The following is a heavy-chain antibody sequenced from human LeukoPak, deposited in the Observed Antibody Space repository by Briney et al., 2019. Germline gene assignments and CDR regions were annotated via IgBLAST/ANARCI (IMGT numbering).Heavy chain of an antibody. CDR3: AKKRSGYYSFDY. D-gene: IGHD3-22*01. CDR2: ISVSGGTT. Sequence: GGSLRLSCAAAGFTFNNSAMNWGRQAPGKGLEWVSVISVSGGTTYYADSVKCRFTIFRDNSKNTLSLQMNSLRAEDTAVSYCAKKRSGYYSFDYWGQGTLVTVSS. CDR1: GFTFNNSA. J-gene: IGHJ4*02. V-gene: IGHV3-23*01.